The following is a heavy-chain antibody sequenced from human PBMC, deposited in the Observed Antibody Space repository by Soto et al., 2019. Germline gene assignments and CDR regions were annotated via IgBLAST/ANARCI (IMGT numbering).Heavy chain of an antibody. J-gene: IGHJ5*02. CDR1: GGTISGYY. CDR3: ARGQRFSDWFDP. D-gene: IGHD3-3*01. CDR2: IYSSGNT. Sequence: SETLSLTCSVSGGTISGYYWTWIRQPAGKGLEWIGRIYSSGNTKYNPSLQSRVTMSLDTSNNQFSLRLTSVTAADTAVYYCARGQRFSDWFDPWGQGTLVTV. V-gene: IGHV4-4*07.